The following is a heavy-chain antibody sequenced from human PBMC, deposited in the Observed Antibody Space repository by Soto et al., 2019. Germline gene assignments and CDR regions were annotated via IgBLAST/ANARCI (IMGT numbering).Heavy chain of an antibody. CDR1: GYTFYNYG. V-gene: IGHV1-18*01. J-gene: IGHJ4*02. D-gene: IGHD3-16*01. Sequence: QVQLVQSGVEVKKPGASVKVSCKAMGYTFYNYGLSWVRQAPGEGLEWLGWISGHNGHTKYAQKVQDRVTLTTDTSANTAYLELRSLRSDDTAVYYCVRGDGGYFDHWGQGTLVLVSS. CDR3: VRGDGGYFDH. CDR2: ISGHNGHT.